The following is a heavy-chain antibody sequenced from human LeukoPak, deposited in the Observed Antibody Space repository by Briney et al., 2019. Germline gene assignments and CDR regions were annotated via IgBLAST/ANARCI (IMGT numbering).Heavy chain of an antibody. CDR2: INPNSGGT. V-gene: IGHV1-2*02. Sequence: GASVKVSCKASGYTFTGYYMHWVRQAPGQGLEWMGWINPNSGGTNYAQKFQGRVTMTRDTSISTAYMELSRLRSDDTAVYYCARGPRVRWLHPGGYYFDYWGQGTLVTVSS. CDR1: GYTFTGYY. CDR3: ARGPRVRWLHPGGYYFDY. D-gene: IGHD5-24*01. J-gene: IGHJ4*02.